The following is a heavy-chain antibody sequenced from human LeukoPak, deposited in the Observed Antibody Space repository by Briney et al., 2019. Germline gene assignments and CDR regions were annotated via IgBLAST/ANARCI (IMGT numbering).Heavy chain of an antibody. Sequence: SVKVSCKASGGTFSSYAISWVRQAPGQGLEWMGGIIPIFGTANYAQKFQGRVMITTDESTSTAYMELSSLRSEDTAVYYCARVACSSTSCYAWFDPWGQGTLVTVSS. D-gene: IGHD2-2*01. V-gene: IGHV1-69*05. J-gene: IGHJ5*02. CDR1: GGTFSSYA. CDR3: ARVACSSTSCYAWFDP. CDR2: IIPIFGTA.